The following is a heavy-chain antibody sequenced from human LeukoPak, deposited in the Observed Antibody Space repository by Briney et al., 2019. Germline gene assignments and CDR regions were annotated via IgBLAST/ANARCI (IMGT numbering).Heavy chain of an antibody. Sequence: GGSLRLSCAASGFTFSSSVMTWVRRLPGKGLEWVASISVTGNSTFYGDSVKGCFTISRDNFKNTLYLQMDSLTAEDTAVYYCTKYALNWGQGTLVSVSS. J-gene: IGHJ4*02. CDR3: TKYALN. CDR2: ISVTGNST. CDR1: GFTFSSSV. V-gene: IGHV3-23*01.